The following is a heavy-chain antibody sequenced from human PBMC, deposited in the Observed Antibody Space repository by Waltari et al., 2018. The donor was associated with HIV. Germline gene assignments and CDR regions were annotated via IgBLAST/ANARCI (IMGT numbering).Heavy chain of an antibody. V-gene: IGHV1-8*01. D-gene: IGHD6-19*01. Sequence: QVQLVQSGTEVKKPGASVKVSCRASGYTLPSYDINWVRQATGQGLEWMGWIKPKNVNTGYSQNSQGRGTMTRNTATDTAYMELSSLRSEDTAVYFCARKGGIGSGWYAFDYWGQGTLVTVSS. CDR2: IKPKNVNT. J-gene: IGHJ4*02. CDR1: GYTLPSYD. CDR3: ARKGGIGSGWYAFDY.